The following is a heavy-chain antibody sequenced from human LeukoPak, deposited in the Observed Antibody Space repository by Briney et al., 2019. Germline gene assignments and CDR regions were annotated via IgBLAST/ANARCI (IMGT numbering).Heavy chain of an antibody. V-gene: IGHV4-59*08. CDR3: ARPSYYDSSGYPPDAFDI. Sequence: SETLSLTCTLSGGSISIYYWSWIRQPPGKGLEWIGYIYYSGSTNYNPSLKSRVTISVDTSKNQFSLKLSSVTAADTAVYYCARPSYYDSSGYPPDAFDIWGQGTMVTVSS. J-gene: IGHJ3*02. CDR2: IYYSGST. D-gene: IGHD3-22*01. CDR1: GGSISIYY.